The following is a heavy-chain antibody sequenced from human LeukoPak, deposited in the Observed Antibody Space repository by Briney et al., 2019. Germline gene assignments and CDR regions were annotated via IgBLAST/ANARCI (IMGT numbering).Heavy chain of an antibody. Sequence: ASVKVSCKASGYTFTSYGISWVRQAPGQGLEWMGWISAYNGNTNYAQKLQGRVTMTTDTSTSTAYMELRSLRSDDTAVCYCARLMSPLRYYYMDVWGKGTTVTVSS. CDR2: ISAYNGNT. J-gene: IGHJ6*03. V-gene: IGHV1-18*01. CDR3: ARLMSPLRYYYMDV. CDR1: GYTFTSYG. D-gene: IGHD3-16*01.